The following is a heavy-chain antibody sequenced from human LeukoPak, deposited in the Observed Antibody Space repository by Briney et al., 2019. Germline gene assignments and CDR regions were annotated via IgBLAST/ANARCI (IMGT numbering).Heavy chain of an antibody. J-gene: IGHJ5*02. CDR3: VRDPQINWNRPSPLS. Sequence: GGSLRLSCAASGFSFSSYGMHWVRQAPGKGLEWVSVIWFDGSTQYYTDSVKGRFTISRDNSKNTLFLQMNSLRAEDTAIYYCVRDPQINWNRPSPLSWGQGTLVTVSS. D-gene: IGHD1-20*01. CDR1: GFSFSSYG. CDR2: IWFDGSTQ. V-gene: IGHV3-33*01.